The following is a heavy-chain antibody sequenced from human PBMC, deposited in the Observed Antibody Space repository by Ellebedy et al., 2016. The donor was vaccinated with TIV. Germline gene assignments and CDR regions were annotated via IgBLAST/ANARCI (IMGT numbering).Heavy chain of an antibody. Sequence: GESLKISCAASGFNFRSYWMTWVRQAPGRGLEWVANILEDGNEKNYVDSVKGRFTISRDNSRDTVYLQMNSLRTEDTAIYFCGKDQSSGASPDYWGPGTLVIVSS. CDR3: GKDQSSGASPDY. J-gene: IGHJ4*02. V-gene: IGHV3-7*01. CDR1: GFNFRSYW. D-gene: IGHD3-22*01. CDR2: ILEDGNEK.